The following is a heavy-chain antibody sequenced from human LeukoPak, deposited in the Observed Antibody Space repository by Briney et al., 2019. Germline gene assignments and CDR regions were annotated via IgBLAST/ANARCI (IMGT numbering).Heavy chain of an antibody. CDR2: IYSGGST. V-gene: IGHV3-66*01. CDR1: GFTVSSNY. J-gene: IGHJ4*02. D-gene: IGHD1-26*01. CDR3: ASPKKHYSGSYPFDFDY. Sequence: GGSLRLSCAASGFTVSSNYMSWVRQAPGKGLEWVSVIYSGGSTYYADSVKGRFTISRDNSKNTLYLQMNSLRAEDTAVYYCASPKKHYSGSYPFDFDYWGQGTLVTVSS.